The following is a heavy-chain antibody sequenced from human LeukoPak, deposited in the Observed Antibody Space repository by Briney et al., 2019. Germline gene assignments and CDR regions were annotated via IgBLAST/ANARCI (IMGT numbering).Heavy chain of an antibody. Sequence: GGSLRLPCAASGFTFNSCGMQWAPQAPGKGLEWVAVISYDGSNKYYADSVKGRFTISRDNSKNTLYLQMNSLRAENTAVYYCAKGDSSGWTAFDYWGQGTLVTVSS. D-gene: IGHD6-19*01. CDR1: GFTFNSCG. V-gene: IGHV3-30*18. J-gene: IGHJ4*02. CDR2: ISYDGSNK. CDR3: AKGDSSGWTAFDY.